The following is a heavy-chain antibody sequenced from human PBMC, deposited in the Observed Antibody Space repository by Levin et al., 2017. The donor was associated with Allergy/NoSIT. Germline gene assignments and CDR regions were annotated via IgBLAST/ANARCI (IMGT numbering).Heavy chain of an antibody. Sequence: PGGSLRLSCVASGFNFRDYEMNWVRQAPGKGLEWVSYIGTGGRTIYYADSVKGRFTISRDNAKNSLYLQMNSLRVEDKGVYYCARDPDYSTASGDYGLDVWGQGTTVTVSS. V-gene: IGHV3-48*03. J-gene: IGHJ6*02. CDR1: GFNFRDYE. CDR3: ARDPDYSTASGDYGLDV. D-gene: IGHD6-6*01. CDR2: IGTGGRTI.